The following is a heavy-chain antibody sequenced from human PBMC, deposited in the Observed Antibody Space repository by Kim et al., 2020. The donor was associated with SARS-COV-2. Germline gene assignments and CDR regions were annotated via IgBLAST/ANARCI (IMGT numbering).Heavy chain of an antibody. D-gene: IGHD6-19*01. V-gene: IGHV3-30*04. CDR2: ISYDGSNK. Sequence: GGSLRLSCAASGFTFSSYAMHWVRQAPGKGLEWVAVISYDGSNKYYADSVKGRFTISRDNSKNTLYLQMNSLRAEDTAVYYCARDSVLYSSGWYGGDYF. J-gene: IGHJ4*01. CDR1: GFTFSSYA. CDR3: ARDSVLYSSGWYGGDYF.